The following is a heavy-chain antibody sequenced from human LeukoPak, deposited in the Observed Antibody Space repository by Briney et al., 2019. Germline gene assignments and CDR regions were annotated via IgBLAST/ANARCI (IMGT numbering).Heavy chain of an antibody. CDR2: SHPDSGDT. D-gene: IGHD2/OR15-2a*01. J-gene: IGHJ4*02. Sequence: ASVNVSCKASGNIFTGNYIHWVRQGPGQGLEWMGWSHPDSGDTRYPREFQARVALTRDTSINTVFMELRRLTSDDTAVYYCASAGYFKPLDSWGQGTPVTVSS. V-gene: IGHV1-2*07. CDR1: GNIFTGNY. CDR3: ASAGYFKPLDS.